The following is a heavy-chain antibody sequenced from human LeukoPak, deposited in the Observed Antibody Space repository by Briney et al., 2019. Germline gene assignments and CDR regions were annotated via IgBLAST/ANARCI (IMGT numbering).Heavy chain of an antibody. V-gene: IGHV1-8*01. D-gene: IGHD3-10*01. J-gene: IGHJ6*02. CDR2: MNPNSGNT. CDR1: GYTFTSYD. Sequence: ASVKVSCKASGYTFTSYDINWVRQATGQGLEWVGWMNPNSGNTGYAQKFQGRVTMTKNPSISTAYMELSSLRSEDTAVYYCARGDVLLWFGELLSNNYYYGMDVWGQGTTVTVSS. CDR3: ARGDVLLWFGELLSNNYYYGMDV.